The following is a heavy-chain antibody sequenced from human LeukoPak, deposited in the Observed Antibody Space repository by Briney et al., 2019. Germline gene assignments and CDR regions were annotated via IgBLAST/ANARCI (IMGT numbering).Heavy chain of an antibody. CDR1: GGSVRSSSYF. V-gene: IGHV4-39*07. CDR3: ARGAEVPAAPDFFDY. Sequence: SETLSLTCSVSGGSVRSSSYFWGWIRQPPGKGLEWIGSLYYSGSTYYNASLTSRVTMSVDTSKNQFSLKLSSVTAADTAVYYCARGAEVPAAPDFFDYWGQGTLVTVSS. D-gene: IGHD2-2*01. CDR2: LYYSGST. J-gene: IGHJ4*02.